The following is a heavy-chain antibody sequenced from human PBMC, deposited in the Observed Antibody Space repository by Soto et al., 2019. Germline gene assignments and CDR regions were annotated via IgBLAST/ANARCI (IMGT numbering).Heavy chain of an antibody. V-gene: IGHV3-48*01. D-gene: IGHD3-22*01. CDR2: ISSSGSSI. CDR1: GFTFSSYR. CDR3: ARYSTDSSGYRDC. J-gene: IGHJ4*02. Sequence: EVQLVESGGGLVQPGGSLRLSCVASGFTFSSYRMNWVRQAPGKGLEWVSYISSSGSSINYVDSVKGRFTISRDNAKNSLYLKINSLRAEDTAVYYCARYSTDSSGYRDCWGQGTMVTVSS.